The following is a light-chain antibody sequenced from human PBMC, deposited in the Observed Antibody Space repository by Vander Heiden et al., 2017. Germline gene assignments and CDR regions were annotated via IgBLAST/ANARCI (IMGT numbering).Light chain of an antibody. CDR3: QQSYSTPLT. Sequence: DIQMTQSPSSLSASVGDRVTITCRASQSISSYLNWYQQKPGKAPKLLIYAASSLQSGVPSRSSGSGSGTDFTLTISSLQPEDFATYYCQQSYSTPLTCGGGTKVEIK. CDR1: QSISSY. J-gene: IGKJ4*01. V-gene: IGKV1-39*01. CDR2: AAS.